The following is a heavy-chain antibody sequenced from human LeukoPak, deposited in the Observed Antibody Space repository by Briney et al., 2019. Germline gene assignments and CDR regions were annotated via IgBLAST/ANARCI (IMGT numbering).Heavy chain of an antibody. D-gene: IGHD6-19*01. V-gene: IGHV5-51*01. CDR1: GYSINNYW. CDR3: ARQGSSGWYGVHWFDP. J-gene: IGHJ5*02. Sequence: GESLKISCKGSGYSINNYWIGWVRQMPGKGLEWMGIIYPADSDIRYSPSFQGQVTISADKSISTAYLQWSSLKASDTAMYYCARQGSSGWYGVHWFDPWGQGTLVTVSS. CDR2: IYPADSDI.